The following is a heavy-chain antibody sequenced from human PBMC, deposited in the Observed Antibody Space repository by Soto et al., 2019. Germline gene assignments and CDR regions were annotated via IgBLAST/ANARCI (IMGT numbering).Heavy chain of an antibody. Sequence: QVQLVQSGAEVKKPGASVKVSCKASGYTFTTYGISWVRQAPGQGLEWMGWISANNGNTNYAQNLQDKATRTPDTSTSTAYMELRSLRSDDTAVYCWARERGSYALDYWGQGTLVTVSS. D-gene: IGHD1-26*01. CDR2: ISANNGNT. J-gene: IGHJ4*02. V-gene: IGHV1-18*01. CDR1: GYTFTTYG. CDR3: ARERGSYALDY.